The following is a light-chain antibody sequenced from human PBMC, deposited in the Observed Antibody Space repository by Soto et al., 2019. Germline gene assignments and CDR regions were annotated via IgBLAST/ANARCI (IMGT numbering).Light chain of an antibody. CDR2: DAS. J-gene: IGKJ2*01. Sequence: DIQVTQSPSTLSASVGDRVTITCRASQSIRSWLAWYQQKPGKAPKLLIYDASSLDSGVPSRFSCSGSGTEFTLTISSLQPDDFATYYCQQYNTYPYTFGQGTKLEIK. CDR3: QQYNTYPYT. V-gene: IGKV1-5*01. CDR1: QSIRSW.